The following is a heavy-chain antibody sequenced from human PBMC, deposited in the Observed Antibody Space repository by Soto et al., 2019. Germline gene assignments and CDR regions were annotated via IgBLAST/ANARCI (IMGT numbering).Heavy chain of an antibody. V-gene: IGHV1-18*01. CDR1: GYTFFTYG. CDR3: ARGPTDYDFWSGYWSGYYYYYGMDV. CDR2: ISTYNGNT. J-gene: IGHJ6*02. D-gene: IGHD3-3*01. Sequence: ASVKVSCKASGYTFFTYGVTWVRQAPGQGLEWMGWISTYNGNTNYAENLQGRVTMTTDTSTRTAYMELRSLRSDDTAVYYCARGPTDYDFWSGYWSGYYYYYGMDVWGQGTTVTVSS.